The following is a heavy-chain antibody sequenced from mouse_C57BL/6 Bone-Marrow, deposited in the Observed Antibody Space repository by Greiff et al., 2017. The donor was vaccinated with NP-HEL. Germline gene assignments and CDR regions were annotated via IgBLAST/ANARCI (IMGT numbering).Heavy chain of an antibody. V-gene: IGHV5-15*01. CDR1: GFTFSDYG. CDR2: ISNLAYSI. CDR3: ARHVHYYGSRYAMDY. J-gene: IGHJ4*01. Sequence: EVQLQESGGGLVQPGGSLKLSCAASGFTFSDYGMAWVRQAPRKGPEWVAFISNLAYSIYYADTVTGRFTIARENAKKTLYLEMSSLRSEDTAMYYCARHVHYYGSRYAMDYWGQGTSVTVSS. D-gene: IGHD1-1*01.